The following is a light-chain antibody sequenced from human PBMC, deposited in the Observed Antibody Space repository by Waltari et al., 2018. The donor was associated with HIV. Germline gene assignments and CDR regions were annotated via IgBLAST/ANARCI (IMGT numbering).Light chain of an antibody. V-gene: IGLV2-14*01. CDR3: SSYTRRGTVV. Sequence: QSALTQPASLSGSPGPSIVPPCTRISSDIRYYYYVSWYQQYPGQAPKALIYEVTSRPSGTSSRFSGSKSATTAFLAISKLQTDDEADYFCSSYTRRGTVVFGGGTRLTVL. CDR2: EVT. J-gene: IGLJ2*01. CDR1: SSDIRYYYY.